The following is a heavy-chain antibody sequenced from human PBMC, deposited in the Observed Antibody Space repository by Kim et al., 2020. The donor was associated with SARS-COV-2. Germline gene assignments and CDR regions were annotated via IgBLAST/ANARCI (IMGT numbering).Heavy chain of an antibody. J-gene: IGHJ4*02. D-gene: IGHD6-19*01. V-gene: IGHV4-4*02. CDR3: ARQDSTVAHRTLSF. CDR1: GGSISSSNW. Sequence: SETLSLTCSVSGGSISSSNWWTWVRQPPGKGLEWIAEIYHNENTNYSPSLKSRVTISIDKSKNQFSLTLSSVTAADTAVYYCARQDSTVAHRTLSFWGQGILATVSS. CDR2: IYHNENT.